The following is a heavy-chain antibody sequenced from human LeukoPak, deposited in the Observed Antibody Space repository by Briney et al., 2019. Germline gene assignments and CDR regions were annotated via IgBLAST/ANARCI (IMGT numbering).Heavy chain of an antibody. J-gene: IGHJ5*02. CDR1: GFTFSNYW. D-gene: IGHD1-26*01. CDR3: VTGGSYYGS. Sequence: PGGSLRLSCAVSGFTFSNYWMSWVRQAPGKGLEWVANIKQDGSEKYYVDSVEGRFTISRDNAKNSLYLQMNSLRAEDTAVYYCVTGGSYYGSWGLGTLVIVSS. CDR2: IKQDGSEK. V-gene: IGHV3-7*01.